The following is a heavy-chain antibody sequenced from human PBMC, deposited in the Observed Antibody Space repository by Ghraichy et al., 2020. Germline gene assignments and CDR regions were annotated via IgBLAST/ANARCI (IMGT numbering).Heavy chain of an antibody. CDR2: ISSSGSTI. V-gene: IGHV3-11*01. Sequence: GESLNISCAASGFTFSDYYMSWIRQAPGKGLEWVSYISSSGSTIYYADSVKGRFTISRDNAKNSLYLQMNSLRAEDTAVYYCARDEPIAVAGNSDGWFDPWGQGTLVTVSS. D-gene: IGHD6-19*01. CDR3: ARDEPIAVAGNSDGWFDP. J-gene: IGHJ5*02. CDR1: GFTFSDYY.